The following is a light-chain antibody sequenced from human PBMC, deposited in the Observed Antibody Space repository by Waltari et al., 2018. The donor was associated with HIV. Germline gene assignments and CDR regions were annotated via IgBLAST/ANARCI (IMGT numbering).Light chain of an antibody. V-gene: IGLV2-18*01. CDR3: CLYRGNNTYV. CDR1: IDSDIGLSDH. Sequence: HSALTQPPSVSGSPGQSVSISCTSDIDSDIGLSDHVSWYQQSPGTPPKVIISDATYRPSVVPDRFSGSTSAAKAFLIISDLQPDDEALYYCCLYRGNNTYVFGPGTHVTVL. J-gene: IGLJ1*01. CDR2: DAT.